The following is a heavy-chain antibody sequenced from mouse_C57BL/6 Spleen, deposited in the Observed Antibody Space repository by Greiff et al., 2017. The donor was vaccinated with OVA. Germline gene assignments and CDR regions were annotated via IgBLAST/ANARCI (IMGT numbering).Heavy chain of an antibody. V-gene: IGHV1-64*01. J-gene: IGHJ2*01. CDR3: ARDWDALDY. CDR1: GYTFTSYW. Sequence: VQLQQPGADLVKPGASVKLSCKASGYTFTSYWMHWVKQRPGQGLEWIGMIRPNSGSTNYNEKFKSKATLAVDKSYSTAYMQLSSLTSEDSAVYYCARDWDALDYWGQGTTLTVSS. CDR2: IRPNSGST. D-gene: IGHD4-1*01.